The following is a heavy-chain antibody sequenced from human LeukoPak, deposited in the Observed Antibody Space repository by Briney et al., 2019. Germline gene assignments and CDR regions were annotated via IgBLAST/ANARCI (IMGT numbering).Heavy chain of an antibody. D-gene: IGHD2-21*01. V-gene: IGHV3-7*01. Sequence: PGGSLRLSCGASGFTLSSYWMTWVRQAPGKGLEWVANIKEDGSKKYYVESVRGRFTSSRDNAENSLYLQMNSLRAEDTAVYYCARDSGSCRTRACGGDLFDIWG. CDR1: GFTLSSYW. CDR2: IKEDGSKK. CDR3: ARDSGSCRTRACGGDLFDI. J-gene: IGHJ3*02.